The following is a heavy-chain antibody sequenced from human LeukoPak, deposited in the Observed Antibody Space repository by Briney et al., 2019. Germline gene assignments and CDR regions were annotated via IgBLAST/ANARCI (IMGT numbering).Heavy chain of an antibody. V-gene: IGHV3-23*01. D-gene: IGHD3-22*01. CDR1: GFTFSDYA. J-gene: IGHJ4*02. CDR2: IFAGGGAA. Sequence: PGGSLRLSCPVSGFTFSDYAMTWVHQAPGKGLEWVSSIFAGGGAALYADSVRGRFTIFIDDSKRTLFLQMHSLRAEDTAIYYCAKNYYDRRGPYSWVFDYWGQGTLVTVSS. CDR3: AKNYYDRRGPYSWVFDY.